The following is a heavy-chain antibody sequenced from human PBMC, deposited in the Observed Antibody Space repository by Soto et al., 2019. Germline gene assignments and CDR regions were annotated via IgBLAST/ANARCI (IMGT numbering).Heavy chain of an antibody. D-gene: IGHD6-13*01. Sequence: PGGSLRLSCAASGFTLSDYYMSWVRQAPGKGLEWLANISRDGSEKYYVDSVKGRFTISRDNAKNSLYLQMNSLRAEDTAAYYCARGLGSSLAPGYFQHWGQGTLVTVSS. CDR2: ISRDGSEK. CDR1: GFTLSDYY. V-gene: IGHV3-7*04. CDR3: ARGLGSSLAPGYFQH. J-gene: IGHJ1*01.